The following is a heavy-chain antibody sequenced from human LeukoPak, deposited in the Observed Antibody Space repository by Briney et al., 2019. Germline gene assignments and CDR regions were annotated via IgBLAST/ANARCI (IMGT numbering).Heavy chain of an antibody. CDR3: TTGLGITMIRGVIVS. J-gene: IGHJ4*02. V-gene: IGHV3-15*01. Sequence: GGSLSPSCVASGFTFSNACMSWVRQDPGKGLEWLGCIKRRADGETTAFAAPVTRRFTISRDDSKTTRYLQMHSLKAEDTAVYYCTTGLGITMIRGVIVSWGQGTLVTVSS. D-gene: IGHD3-10*01. CDR2: IKRRADGETT. CDR1: GFTFSNAC.